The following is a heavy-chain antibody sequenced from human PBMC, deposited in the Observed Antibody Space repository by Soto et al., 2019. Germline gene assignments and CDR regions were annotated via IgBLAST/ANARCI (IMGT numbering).Heavy chain of an antibody. CDR2: IYYSGST. CDR1: GGSISSGGYY. D-gene: IGHD6-13*01. J-gene: IGHJ6*02. Sequence: QVQLQESGPGLVKPSQTLSLTCTVSGGSISSGGYYWSWIRQHPGKGLEWIGYIYYSGSTYYNPSLKSRVTISVDTSKNQFSLKLSSVTAADTAVYYCASDPKPQSIAAAGRYGMDVWGQGTTVTVSS. V-gene: IGHV4-31*03. CDR3: ASDPKPQSIAAAGRYGMDV.